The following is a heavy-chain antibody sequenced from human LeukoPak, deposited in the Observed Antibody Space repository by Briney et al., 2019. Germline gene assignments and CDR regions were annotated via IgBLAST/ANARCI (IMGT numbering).Heavy chain of an antibody. V-gene: IGHV3-21*01. CDR1: GFTFSSYS. Sequence: GGSLRLSCAASGFTFSSYSMNWVRQAPGKGLEWVSSISSSSSYIYYADSVKGRFTISRDNAKNSLYLQMNSLRAEDTAVYYCARDLYSSSRDGSPNWFDPWGQGTLVTVSS. CDR2: ISSSSSYI. J-gene: IGHJ5*02. D-gene: IGHD6-13*01. CDR3: ARDLYSSSRDGSPNWFDP.